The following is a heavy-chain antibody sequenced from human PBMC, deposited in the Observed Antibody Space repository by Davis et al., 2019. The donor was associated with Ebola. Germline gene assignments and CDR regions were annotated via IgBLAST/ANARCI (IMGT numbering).Heavy chain of an antibody. V-gene: IGHV1-69*13. CDR1: GGTFSSYT. Sequence: SVKASCKASGGTFSSYTLSWVRQAPGQGLEWMGGIIPIFGTANYAQKFQGRVTITADESTSTAYMELSSLRSEDTAVYYCAREEGTAYRLASWFEPWGQGTLVTVSS. J-gene: IGHJ5*02. CDR3: AREEGTAYRLASWFEP. CDR2: IIPIFGTA. D-gene: IGHD3-3*02.